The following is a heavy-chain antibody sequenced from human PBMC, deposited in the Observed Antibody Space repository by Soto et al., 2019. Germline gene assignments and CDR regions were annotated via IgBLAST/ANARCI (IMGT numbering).Heavy chain of an antibody. D-gene: IGHD6-19*01. CDR3: ARDSSYSSGSYSGANCVDP. J-gene: IGHJ5*02. Sequence: EVQLVESGGGLVQPGGSLRLSCAASGFTFSSYWMSWVRQAPGKGLEWVANIKQDGSETYYVDSVKGRFTISRDNAKNSLYLQMNRLRADDTAVYYCARDSSYSSGSYSGANCVDPWGQGTLVTVSS. CDR2: IKQDGSET. CDR1: GFTFSSYW. V-gene: IGHV3-7*05.